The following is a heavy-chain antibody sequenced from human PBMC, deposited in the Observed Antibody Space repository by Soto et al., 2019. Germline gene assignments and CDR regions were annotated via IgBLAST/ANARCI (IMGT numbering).Heavy chain of an antibody. J-gene: IGHJ4*02. Sequence: ASVKVSCKASGYTFTSYAMHWVRQAPGQRLEWMGWINAGNGNTKYSQKFQGRVTITRDTSASTAYMELSSLRSEDTAVYYCARDKTPNYYYSSGYYSDWGQGTLVTVSS. CDR2: INAGNGNT. CDR3: ARDKTPNYYYSSGYYSD. CDR1: GYTFTSYA. V-gene: IGHV1-3*01. D-gene: IGHD3-22*01.